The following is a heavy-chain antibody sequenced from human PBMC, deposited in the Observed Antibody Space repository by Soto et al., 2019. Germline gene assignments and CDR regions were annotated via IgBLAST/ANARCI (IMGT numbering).Heavy chain of an antibody. Sequence: RASVKVSCKASGYTFTSYYMHWVRQAPGQGLEWMGIINPSGGSTSYAQKFQGRVTMTRDTSTSTVYMELSSLRSEDTAVYYCASILRPGYSGYGGYFDYWGQGTLVTVSS. CDR1: GYTFTSYY. V-gene: IGHV1-46*01. CDR2: INPSGGST. J-gene: IGHJ4*02. D-gene: IGHD5-12*01. CDR3: ASILRPGYSGYGGYFDY.